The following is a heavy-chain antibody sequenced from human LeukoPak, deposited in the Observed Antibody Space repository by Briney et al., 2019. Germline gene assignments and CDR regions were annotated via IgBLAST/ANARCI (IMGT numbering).Heavy chain of an antibody. J-gene: IGHJ4*02. CDR3: VREGEGPLSKDFDY. CDR1: GFTFTYHY. V-gene: IGHV1-2*02. CDR2: IGPHSTFT. D-gene: IGHD2/OR15-2a*01. Sequence: GASMKVSCKSSGFTFTYHYIHWVRQGPGQGLEWMGYIGPHSTFTSSPQEFQGRVTMTRDASMGTAYMELTRLTSDDTAVYYCVREGEGPLSKDFDYWGQGTLVTVSS.